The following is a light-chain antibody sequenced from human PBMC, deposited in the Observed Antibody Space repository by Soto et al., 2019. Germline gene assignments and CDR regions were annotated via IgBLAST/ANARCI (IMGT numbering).Light chain of an antibody. V-gene: IGKV3-15*01. Sequence: EIVMTQSPATLSVSPGERATLPCRASQSVSSNLAWYQQKPGQAPRLLIYGASTRATGIPARFSGSGSGTEFTLTISSLQSEDFAVYYCQQYNNWPPRGTFGGGTKVEIK. CDR3: QQYNNWPPRGT. CDR2: GAS. J-gene: IGKJ4*01. CDR1: QSVSSN.